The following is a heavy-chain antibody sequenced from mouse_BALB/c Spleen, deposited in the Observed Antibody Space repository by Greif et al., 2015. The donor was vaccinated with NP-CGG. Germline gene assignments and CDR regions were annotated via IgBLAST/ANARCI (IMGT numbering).Heavy chain of an antibody. V-gene: IGHV14-3*02. CDR1: GFNIKDTY. CDR2: IDPANGNT. J-gene: IGHJ4*01. Sequence: EVQLQQSGAELVKPGASVKLSCTASGFNIKDTYMHWVKQRPEQGLEWIGRIDPANGNTKYDPKFQGKATITADTSSNTAYLQLSSLTSEDTAVYYCARRLGTGLYAMYYWGQGTSVTVSS. D-gene: IGHD3-3*01. CDR3: ARRLGTGLYAMYY.